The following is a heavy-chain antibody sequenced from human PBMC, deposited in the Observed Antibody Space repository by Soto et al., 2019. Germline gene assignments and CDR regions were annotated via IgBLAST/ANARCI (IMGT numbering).Heavy chain of an antibody. CDR2: ITSSGQSV. V-gene: IGHV3-11*01. CDR3: ARDARYASSWYGLDV. J-gene: IGHJ6*02. Sequence: ESGGGLVKPGGSLRLSCVASGFTFSDYYMNWIRQAPGKGLEWVAYITSSGQSVFYAESVKGRFTVSRDNSKNSMYLQMDSLRADDTAIYYCARDARYASSWYGLDVWGQGTTVTVSS. D-gene: IGHD6-13*01. CDR1: GFTFSDYY.